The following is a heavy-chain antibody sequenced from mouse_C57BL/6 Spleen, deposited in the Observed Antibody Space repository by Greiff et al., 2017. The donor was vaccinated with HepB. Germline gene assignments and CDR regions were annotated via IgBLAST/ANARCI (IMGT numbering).Heavy chain of an antibody. D-gene: IGHD3-2*02. CDR1: GYTFTGYW. V-gene: IGHV1-9*01. CDR3: ARESSSTAQATHSMDY. J-gene: IGHJ4*01. CDR2: ILPGSGST. Sequence: QVQLQQSGAELMKPGASVKLSCKATGYTFTGYWIEWVKQRPGHGLEWIGEILPGSGSTNYNEKFKGKATFTADTSSNTAYMPLSSLTTEDAAIYYCARESSSTAQATHSMDYWGQGTSVTVSS.